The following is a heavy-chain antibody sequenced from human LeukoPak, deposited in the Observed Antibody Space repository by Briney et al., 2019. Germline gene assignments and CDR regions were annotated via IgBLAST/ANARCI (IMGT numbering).Heavy chain of an antibody. CDR3: AREGSGSYYSYFDY. CDR2: IWYDGSNK. V-gene: IGHV3-33*01. J-gene: IGHJ4*02. CDR1: GFTFSSYG. D-gene: IGHD1-26*01. Sequence: PGGSLRLSCAASGFTFSSYGMHWVPQAPGKGLEWVAVIWYDGSNKYYADSVKGRFTISRDNSKNTLYLQMNSLRAEDTAVYYCAREGSGSYYSYFDYWGQGTLVTVSS.